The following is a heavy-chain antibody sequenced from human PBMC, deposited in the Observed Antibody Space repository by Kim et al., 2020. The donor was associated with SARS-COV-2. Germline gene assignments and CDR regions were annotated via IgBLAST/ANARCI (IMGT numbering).Heavy chain of an antibody. J-gene: IGHJ4*02. V-gene: IGHV3-33*01. CDR3: ARDYYDSSGYKDY. CDR1: GFTFSSYG. CDR2: IWYDGSNK. Sequence: GGSLRLSCAASGFTFSSYGMHWVRQAPGKGLEWVAAIWYDGSNKYYADSVKGRFTISRDNSKNTLYLQMNSLRAEDTAVYYCARDYYDSSGYKDYWGQGTLVTVSS. D-gene: IGHD3-22*01.